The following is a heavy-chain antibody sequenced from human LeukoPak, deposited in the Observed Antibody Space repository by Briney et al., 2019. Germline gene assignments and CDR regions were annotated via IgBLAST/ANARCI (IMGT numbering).Heavy chain of an antibody. CDR1: GYTFTSYD. J-gene: IGHJ4*02. CDR2: MNPNSGNT. Sequence: ASVKVSCKASGYTFTSYDINWVRQATGQGLEWMGWMNPNSGNTGYAQKFQGRVTMTRNTSISTAYMELSSLRSEDTAVYYCAREGTPLWFGELLPFDYWGQGTLVTVSS. V-gene: IGHV1-8*01. D-gene: IGHD3-10*01. CDR3: AREGTPLWFGELLPFDY.